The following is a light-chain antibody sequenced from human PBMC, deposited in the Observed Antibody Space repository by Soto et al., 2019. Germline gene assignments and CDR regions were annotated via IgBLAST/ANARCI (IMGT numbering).Light chain of an antibody. CDR3: QQFSSYPLT. Sequence: DIQMTQSPSSLSASVEDRVIITCRASQSISNHLNWYQQKPGKAPKLLIYAASSLQSGVPSRFSGGGTGTDFTLTISRLEPEDFAVYYCQQFSSYPLTFGGGTKVAIK. CDR2: AAS. CDR1: QSISNH. J-gene: IGKJ4*01. V-gene: IGKV1-39*01.